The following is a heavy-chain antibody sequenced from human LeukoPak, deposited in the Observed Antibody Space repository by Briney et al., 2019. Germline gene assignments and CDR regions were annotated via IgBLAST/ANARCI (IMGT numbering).Heavy chain of an antibody. CDR3: ARGGRANRGNWFDP. V-gene: IGHV4-59*01. Sequence: SETLSLTCTVSGGSISSYYWSWIRQPPGKGLEWVGYIYYSGSTNYNPSLKSRVTISVDTSKNQFSLKLSSVTAADTAVYYCARGGRANRGNWFDPWGQGTLVTVSS. D-gene: IGHD3-16*01. CDR1: GGSISSYY. J-gene: IGHJ5*02. CDR2: IYYSGST.